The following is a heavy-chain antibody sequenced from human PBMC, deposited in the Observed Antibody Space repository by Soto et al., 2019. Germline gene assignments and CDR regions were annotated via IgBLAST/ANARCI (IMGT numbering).Heavy chain of an antibody. D-gene: IGHD3-10*01. CDR2: IYYNGNT. CDR1: GGSISSGNYY. V-gene: IGHV4-30-4*01. CDR3: ARDPYGSGTSYNTAFDI. Sequence: QVQLQESGPGLVKPSQILSLTCTVSGGSISSGNYYWSWIRQPPGKGLEWIGYIYYNGNTYYNPSLTSRLTISVDTSKNQFSLRLSSVTAADTAVYYCARDPYGSGTSYNTAFDIWGQGTMVTVSS. J-gene: IGHJ3*02.